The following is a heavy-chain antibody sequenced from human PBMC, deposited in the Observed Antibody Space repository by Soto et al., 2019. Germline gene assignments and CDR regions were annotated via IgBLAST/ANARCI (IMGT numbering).Heavy chain of an antibody. D-gene: IGHD5-12*01. CDR3: ASLHFYADVTRWLQLPGGWFEP. J-gene: IGHJ5*02. Sequence: QVQLVQSGAEVKKPGSSVKVSCKASGGTFSSYAISWVRQAPGQGLEWMGGIIPIFGTANYAQKFQGRVTITADESTSTAYMELSSLRSEDTAVYYCASLHFYADVTRWLQLPGGWFEPWGQGTLVTVSS. CDR2: IIPIFGTA. V-gene: IGHV1-69*01. CDR1: GGTFSSYA.